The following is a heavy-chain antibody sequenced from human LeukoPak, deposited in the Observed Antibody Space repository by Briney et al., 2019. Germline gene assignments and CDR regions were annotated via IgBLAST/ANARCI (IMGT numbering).Heavy chain of an antibody. D-gene: IGHD6-13*01. CDR3: AKDSSSSWYHYFGY. CDR2: ISWNSGSI. V-gene: IGHV3-9*01. Sequence: GGSLRLPCAASGFTFDDYAMHWVRQAPGKGLEWVSGISWNSGSIGYADSVKGRFTISRDNAKNSLYLQMNSLRAEDTALYHCAKDSSSSWYHYFGYWGQGTLVTVSS. CDR1: GFTFDDYA. J-gene: IGHJ4*02.